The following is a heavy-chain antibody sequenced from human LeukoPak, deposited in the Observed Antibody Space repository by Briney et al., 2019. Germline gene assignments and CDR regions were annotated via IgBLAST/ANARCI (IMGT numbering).Heavy chain of an antibody. CDR3: ARGRSSGWSV. CDR1: GGSFSGYY. CDR2: INHSGST. D-gene: IGHD6-19*01. Sequence: PSETLSLTCAVYGGSFSGYYWSWIRQPPGKGLEWIGEINHSGSTNYNPSLKSRVTISVDTSKNQFSLKLSSVTAADTAVYYCARGRSSGWSVWGQGTLDTVSS. V-gene: IGHV4-34*01. J-gene: IGHJ4*02.